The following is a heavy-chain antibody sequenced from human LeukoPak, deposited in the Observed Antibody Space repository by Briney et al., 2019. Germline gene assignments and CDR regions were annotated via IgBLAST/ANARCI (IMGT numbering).Heavy chain of an antibody. CDR2: IKQDGSEK. V-gene: IGHV3-7*03. CDR1: GFTFSSYW. J-gene: IGHJ4*02. CDR3: ARDSWGYSEY. Sequence: GSLRLSCAVSGFTFSSYWMSWVRPAPGKGLEWVANIKQDGSEKYYVDSVKGRFTISRDNAQNSLFLQINSLRAEDTAVYYCARDSWGYSEYGGQGTLVTVSS. D-gene: IGHD6-13*01.